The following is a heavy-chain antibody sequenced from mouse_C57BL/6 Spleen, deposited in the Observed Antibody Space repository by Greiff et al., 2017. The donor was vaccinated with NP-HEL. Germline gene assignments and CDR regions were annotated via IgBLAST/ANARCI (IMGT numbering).Heavy chain of an antibody. Sequence: EVKLQESGAELVKPGASVKLSCTASGFNIKDYYMPWVKQRTEQGLEWIGRIDTEDGETKYAPKFKGKATITADTSSNTAYLQLSSLTSEDTAVYYCARDATAPYWYFDVWGTGTTVTVSS. CDR3: ARDATAPYWYFDV. D-gene: IGHD1-2*01. CDR2: IDTEDGET. J-gene: IGHJ1*03. CDR1: GFNIKDYY. V-gene: IGHV14-2*01.